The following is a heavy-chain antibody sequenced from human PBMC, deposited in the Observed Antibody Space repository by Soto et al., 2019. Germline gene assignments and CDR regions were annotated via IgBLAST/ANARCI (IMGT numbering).Heavy chain of an antibody. CDR2: IYYSGST. J-gene: IGHJ3*02. D-gene: IGHD2-2*01. Sequence: QLQLQESGPGLVKPSETLSLTCTVSGGSISRSSYYWGWIRQPPGQGMEWIGSIYYSGSTYYNPSLKSRVTISVDTSKNQCALKLSSVTAADTAVYYCARRGGYCSSTSCYFITDDAFDIWGQGTMVTVSS. V-gene: IGHV4-39*01. CDR3: ARRGGYCSSTSCYFITDDAFDI. CDR1: GGSISRSSYY.